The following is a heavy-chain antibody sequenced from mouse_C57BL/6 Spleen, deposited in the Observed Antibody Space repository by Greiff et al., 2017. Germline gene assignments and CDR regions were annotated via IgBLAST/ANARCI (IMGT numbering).Heavy chain of an antibody. D-gene: IGHD1-1*01. J-gene: IGHJ2*01. CDR1: GYSFTGYY. Sequence: VQLQQSGPELVKPGASVKISCKASGYSFTGYYMHWVKQSSEKSLEWIGEINPSTGGTSYNQKFKGKATLTVDKSSSTANMQLTSLTSEDSAVYYGARGATTVAFDYWGQGTTLTVSS. CDR2: INPSTGGT. CDR3: ARGATTVAFDY. V-gene: IGHV1-43*01.